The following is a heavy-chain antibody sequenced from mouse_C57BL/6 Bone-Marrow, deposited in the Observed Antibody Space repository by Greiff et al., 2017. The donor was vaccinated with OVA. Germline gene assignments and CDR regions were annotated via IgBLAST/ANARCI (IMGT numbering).Heavy chain of an antibody. CDR3: TRGGDY. J-gene: IGHJ2*01. CDR1: GFTFSSYA. Sequence: EVKLVESGAGLVKPGGSLKLSCAASGFTFSSYAMSWVRQTPEKRLEWVAYISSGGDYIYYAATVQGRFTITRDNARNTLYLQMSSLKTEDTAMYYCTRGGDYWGQGTTLTVSS. CDR2: ISSGGDYI. V-gene: IGHV5-9-1*02.